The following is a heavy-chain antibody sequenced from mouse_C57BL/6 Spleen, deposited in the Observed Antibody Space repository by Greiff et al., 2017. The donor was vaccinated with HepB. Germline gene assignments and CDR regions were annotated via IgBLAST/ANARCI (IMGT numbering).Heavy chain of an antibody. J-gene: IGHJ4*01. D-gene: IGHD1-1*01. CDR2: IYPGDGDT. V-gene: IGHV1-82*01. CDR1: GYAFSSSW. CDR3: ARSPITTVVATDAMDY. Sequence: QVQLQQSGPELVKPGASVKISCKASGYAFSSSWMNWVKQRPGKGLEWIGRIYPGDGDTNYNGKFKGKATLTADKSSSTAYMQLSSLTSEDSAVYFCARSPITTVVATDAMDYWGQGTSVTVSS.